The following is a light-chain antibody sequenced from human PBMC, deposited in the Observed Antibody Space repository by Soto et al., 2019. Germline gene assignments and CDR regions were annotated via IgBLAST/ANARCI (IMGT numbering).Light chain of an antibody. Sequence: QSVLTQPASVSGSPGQSITISCTGTSSDVGGYNYVSWYQQHPGKVPKLMIYEVSNRLSGVSNRFSGSKSGNTASLTISGLQAEDEADYYCSSYTSSRTRVFGGGTKLTVL. V-gene: IGLV2-14*01. CDR3: SSYTSSRTRV. CDR1: SSDVGGYNY. J-gene: IGLJ3*02. CDR2: EVS.